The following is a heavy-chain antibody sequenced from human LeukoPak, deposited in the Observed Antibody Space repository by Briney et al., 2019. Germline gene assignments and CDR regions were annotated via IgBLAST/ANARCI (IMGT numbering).Heavy chain of an antibody. Sequence: ASVKVSCKASGYTFTDYYMHWVRQAPGQGLDWMVWIKPNSAGTNYAQKFEGRVTMTRDTSISTAYMELSRLRSDDTAVYFCARDRVTVLTPFFDYWGQGTLVSVSS. V-gene: IGHV1-2*02. D-gene: IGHD4-23*01. CDR1: GYTFTDYY. J-gene: IGHJ4*02. CDR2: IKPNSAGT. CDR3: ARDRVTVLTPFFDY.